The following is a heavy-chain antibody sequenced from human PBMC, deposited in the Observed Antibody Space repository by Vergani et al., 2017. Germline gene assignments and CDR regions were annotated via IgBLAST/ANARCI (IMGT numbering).Heavy chain of an antibody. CDR3: ARYSGGDSEYFQH. J-gene: IGHJ1*01. V-gene: IGHV4-30-4*01. D-gene: IGHD1-26*01. CDR2: IYYSGFT. Sequence: QVQLQESGPGLVKPSQTLSLTCTVSGGSISSDNYSCSCIRQPPGKVLEWIWYIYYSGFTYYNPSLNSRVSISVDTSKYQFTLKLSSVTAADTAVYYGARYSGGDSEYFQHWGQGTLVIVSS. CDR1: GGSISSDNYS.